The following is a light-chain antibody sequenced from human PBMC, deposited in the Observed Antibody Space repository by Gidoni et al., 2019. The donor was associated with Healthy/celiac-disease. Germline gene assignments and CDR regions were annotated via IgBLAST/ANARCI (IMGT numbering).Light chain of an antibody. Sequence: EIVMTQSPATLSVSPGERATLSCRASQSVSSNLAWYQPKPGQAPRLLIDGASTRATGIPARFSGSGSGTEFTLTISSLQSEDFAVYYCQQYNNWPPWTLGQGTKVEIK. CDR1: QSVSSN. CDR3: QQYNNWPPWT. J-gene: IGKJ1*01. V-gene: IGKV3-15*01. CDR2: GAS.